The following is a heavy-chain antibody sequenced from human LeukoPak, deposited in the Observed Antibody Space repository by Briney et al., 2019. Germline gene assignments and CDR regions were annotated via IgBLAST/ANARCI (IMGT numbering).Heavy chain of an antibody. J-gene: IGHJ4*02. CDR1: GFTFSSYA. CDR3: ARANGYGYFDY. Sequence: GGSLRLSCAASGFTFSSYAMHWVRQAPGKGLEYVSAISSNGGSTYYANSVKGRFTISRDNSKNTLYLQMGSLRAEDMAVYYCARANGYGYFDYWGQGTLVTVSS. CDR2: ISSNGGST. D-gene: IGHD5-12*01. V-gene: IGHV3-64*01.